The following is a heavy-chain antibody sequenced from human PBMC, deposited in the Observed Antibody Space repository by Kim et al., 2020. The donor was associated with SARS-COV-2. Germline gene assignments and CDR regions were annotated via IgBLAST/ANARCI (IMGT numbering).Heavy chain of an antibody. D-gene: IGHD3-10*01. CDR3: ARRGGDPGGMDV. J-gene: IGHJ6*02. Sequence: RYSPSFQGQVTISADKSISTAYLQWSSLKASDTAMYYCARRGGDPGGMDVWGQGTTVTVSS. V-gene: IGHV5-51*01.